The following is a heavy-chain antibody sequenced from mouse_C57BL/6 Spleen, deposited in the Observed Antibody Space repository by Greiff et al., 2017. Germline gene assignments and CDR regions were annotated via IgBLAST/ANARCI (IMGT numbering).Heavy chain of an antibody. J-gene: IGHJ2*01. D-gene: IGHD2-3*01. Sequence: VQLQQSGAELVRPGASVTLSCKASGYTFTAYEMHWVKQTPVHGLEWIGAIDPETGGTAYNQKFKGKAILTADKSSSTAYMELRSLTSEDSAVYYCTRTRWLPFFDYWGQGTTLTVSS. CDR2: IDPETGGT. CDR3: TRTRWLPFFDY. CDR1: GYTFTAYE. V-gene: IGHV1-15*01.